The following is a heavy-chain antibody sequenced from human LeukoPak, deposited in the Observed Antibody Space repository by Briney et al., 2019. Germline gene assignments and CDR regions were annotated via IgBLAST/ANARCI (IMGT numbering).Heavy chain of an antibody. CDR2: INHSGST. CDR3: VSRGLRLRNNFDY. V-gene: IGHV4-34*01. Sequence: SETLSLTCAVYGGSFSGYYWSWIRQPPGKGLEWTGEINHSGSTNYNPSLKSRVTISVDTSKNQFSLKLSSVTAVDTAVYYCVSRGLRLRNNFDYWGQGTLVTVSS. D-gene: IGHD5-12*01. CDR1: GGSFSGYY. J-gene: IGHJ4*02.